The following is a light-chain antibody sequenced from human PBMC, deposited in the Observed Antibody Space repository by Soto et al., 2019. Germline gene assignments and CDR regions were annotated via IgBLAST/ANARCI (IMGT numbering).Light chain of an antibody. Sequence: QPVLTQPPSVSGAPGQRVTISCTGSSSNIGAGYDVHWYQRLPGTAPKVLIYNTNNRPSGVPDRFSGSKSSTSASLAITGLHSEYEADYYCQSYDSSLSGSYVFGTGTKLTVL. CDR1: SSNIGAGYD. V-gene: IGLV1-40*01. J-gene: IGLJ1*01. CDR3: QSYDSSLSGSYV. CDR2: NTN.